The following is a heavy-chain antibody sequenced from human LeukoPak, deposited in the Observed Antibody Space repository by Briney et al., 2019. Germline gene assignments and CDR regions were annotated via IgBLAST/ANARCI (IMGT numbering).Heavy chain of an antibody. CDR3: ARYAYGGYYFDY. V-gene: IGHV4-59*01. CDR1: GDSISGYY. CDR2: IYYSGST. D-gene: IGHD3-16*01. J-gene: IGHJ4*02. Sequence: PSETLSLTCTVSGDSISGYYWAWIRQPPAKGLDWIAYIYYSGSTNYNPSLKSRVTISVDTSKNQFSLTLTSVTAADTAMYYCARYAYGGYYFDYWGQGTPVTVSS.